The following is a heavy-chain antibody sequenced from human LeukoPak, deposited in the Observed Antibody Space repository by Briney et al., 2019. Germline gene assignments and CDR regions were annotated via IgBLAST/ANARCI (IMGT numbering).Heavy chain of an antibody. V-gene: IGHV4-31*03. CDR1: GGSISSGGYY. D-gene: IGHD6-13*01. CDR3: ARGDSSSLGGFDY. CDR2: IYYSGST. J-gene: IGHJ4*02. Sequence: SETLSLTCTVSGGSISSGGYYWSWIRQHPGKGLEWIGYIYYSGSTYYNPSLKSRVTISVDTSKNQFSLKLSSVTAADTAVYYCARGDSSSLGGFDYWGQGTLVTVSS.